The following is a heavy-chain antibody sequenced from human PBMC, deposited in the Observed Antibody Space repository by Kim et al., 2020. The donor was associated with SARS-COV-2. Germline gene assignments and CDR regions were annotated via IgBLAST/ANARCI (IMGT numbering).Heavy chain of an antibody. CDR2: ISGSGGST. CDR3: AKGLGPYDSSGYYYLFDYYYGMDV. V-gene: IGHV3-23*01. CDR1: GFTFSSYA. J-gene: IGHJ6*02. Sequence: GGSLRLSCAASGFTFSSYAMSWVRQAPGKGLEWVSAISGSGGSTYYADSVKGRFTISRDNSKNTLYLQMNSLRAEDTAVYYCAKGLGPYDSSGYYYLFDYYYGMDVWGQGTTVTVSS. D-gene: IGHD3-22*01.